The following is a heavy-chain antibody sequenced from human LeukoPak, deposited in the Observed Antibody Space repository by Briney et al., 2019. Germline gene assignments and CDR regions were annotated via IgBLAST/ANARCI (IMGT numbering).Heavy chain of an antibody. Sequence: GGSLRLSCAASGFTVSSNYMSWVRQAPGKGLEWVSVIYSGGSTYYADSVKGRFTISRDNSKNTLYLQMNSLRAEDTAAYYCARDVYCSGGSCPLYWGQGTLVTVSS. J-gene: IGHJ4*02. CDR1: GFTVSSNY. CDR2: IYSGGST. D-gene: IGHD2-15*01. CDR3: ARDVYCSGGSCPLY. V-gene: IGHV3-66*01.